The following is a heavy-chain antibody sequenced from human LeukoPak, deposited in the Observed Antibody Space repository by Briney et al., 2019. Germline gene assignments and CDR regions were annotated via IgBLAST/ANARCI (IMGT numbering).Heavy chain of an antibody. CDR3: AKDDETSGIGDY. Sequence: GGSLRLPCAASGFTFSSYGMHWVRQAPGKGLEWVAVISYDGSNKYYADSVKGRFTISRDNSKNTLYLQMNSLRAEDTAVYYCAKDDETSGIGDYWGQGTLVTVSS. V-gene: IGHV3-30*18. J-gene: IGHJ4*02. D-gene: IGHD6-19*01. CDR1: GFTFSSYG. CDR2: ISYDGSNK.